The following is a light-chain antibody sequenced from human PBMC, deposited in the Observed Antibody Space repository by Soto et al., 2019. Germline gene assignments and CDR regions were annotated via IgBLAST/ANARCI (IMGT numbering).Light chain of an antibody. Sequence: QSALTQPASVSGSPGQSITISCTGTSSDVGSYNLVSWYQQHPGKAPKLMIFDVTERPSGVSIRLSGSKSGNTASLTISGLQAEDEADYYCCSYAGSNSWVFGGGTKLTVL. CDR1: SSDVGSYNL. J-gene: IGLJ3*02. CDR2: DVT. CDR3: CSYAGSNSWV. V-gene: IGLV2-23*02.